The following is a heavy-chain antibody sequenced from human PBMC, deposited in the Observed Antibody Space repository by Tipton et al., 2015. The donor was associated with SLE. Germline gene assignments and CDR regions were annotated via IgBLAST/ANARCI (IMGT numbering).Heavy chain of an antibody. CDR3: ARVPRGDAFDI. Sequence: TLSLTCTVSGGSTSSSSYYWSWIRQPAGKGLEWIGRIYTSGSTNYNPSLKSRVTISVDTSKNQFSLKLSSVTAADTAVYYCARVPRGDAFDIWGQGTMVTVSS. CDR2: IYTSGST. J-gene: IGHJ3*02. V-gene: IGHV4-61*02. CDR1: GGSTSSSSYY. D-gene: IGHD3-10*01.